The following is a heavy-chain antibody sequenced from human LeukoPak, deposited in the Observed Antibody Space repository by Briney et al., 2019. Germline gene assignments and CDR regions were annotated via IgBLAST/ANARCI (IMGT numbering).Heavy chain of an antibody. CDR2: IYYSGST. CDR1: GGSISSYY. CDR3: ARGVPGYYYYYMDV. D-gene: IGHD6-6*01. Sequence: SETLSLTCTVSGGSISSYYWSWIRQPPGKGLEWIGYIYYSGSTNYKPSLKSRGTISVDTSKNQFSLKLSSVTAADTAVYYCARGVPGYYYYYMDVWGKGTTVTVSS. V-gene: IGHV4-59*01. J-gene: IGHJ6*03.